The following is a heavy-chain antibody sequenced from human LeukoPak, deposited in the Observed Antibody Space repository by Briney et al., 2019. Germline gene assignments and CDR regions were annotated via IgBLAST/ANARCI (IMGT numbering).Heavy chain of an antibody. CDR1: GGSISSYY. J-gene: IGHJ4*02. V-gene: IGHV4-4*07. Sequence: PSETLSLTCTVSGGSISSYYWNWIRQPAGKGLEWIGRIYTSGSTNYNPSLKSRGTISVDKSKNQFFLKLSSVSAADTAVYYCARDGYSGSYFFDYWGQGTLVTVSS. D-gene: IGHD1-26*01. CDR3: ARDGYSGSYFFDY. CDR2: IYTSGST.